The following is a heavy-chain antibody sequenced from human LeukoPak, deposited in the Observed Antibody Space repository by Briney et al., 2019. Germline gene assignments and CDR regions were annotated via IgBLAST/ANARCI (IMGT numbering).Heavy chain of an antibody. V-gene: IGHV3-23*01. D-gene: IGHD3-22*01. Sequence: PGGSLRLSCAASGFTFSSYAMSWVRQAPGKGLEWVSAISGSGGSTYYADSVKGRFTISRDNSKNTLYLQMNSLRVEDTAVYYCAKDQHSGMSYYYDSSGSPSDYWGQGTLVTVSS. CDR3: AKDQHSGMSYYYDSSGSPSDY. CDR1: GFTFSSYA. CDR2: ISGSGGST. J-gene: IGHJ4*02.